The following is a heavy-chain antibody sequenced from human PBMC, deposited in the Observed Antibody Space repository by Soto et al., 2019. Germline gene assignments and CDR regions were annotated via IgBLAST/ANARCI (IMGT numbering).Heavy chain of an antibody. CDR1: GFTFSSYG. CDR2: ISYDGSNK. D-gene: IGHD1-1*01. J-gene: IGHJ4*02. V-gene: IGHV3-30*18. Sequence: GGSLSRSCAASGFTFSSYGMHWVRQAPGKGLEWVAVISYDGSNKYYADSVKGRFTISRDNSKNTLYLQMNSLRAEDTAVYYCAKGATGTPSYLGQGT. CDR3: AKGATGTPSY.